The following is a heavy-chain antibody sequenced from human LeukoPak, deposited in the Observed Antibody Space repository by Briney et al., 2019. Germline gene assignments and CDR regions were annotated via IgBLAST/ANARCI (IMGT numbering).Heavy chain of an antibody. CDR3: ARVRGGPYYDILIGSNWFDP. CDR2: IYYSGST. J-gene: IGHJ5*02. D-gene: IGHD3-9*01. Sequence: SETLSLTCTVSGGSISSYYWSWIRQPPGKGLEWIGYIYYSGSTNYNPSLKSRVTISVDTSKNQFSLKLSSVTAADTAVYYCARVRGGPYYDILIGSNWFDPWGQGTLVTVSS. V-gene: IGHV4-59*01. CDR1: GGSISSYY.